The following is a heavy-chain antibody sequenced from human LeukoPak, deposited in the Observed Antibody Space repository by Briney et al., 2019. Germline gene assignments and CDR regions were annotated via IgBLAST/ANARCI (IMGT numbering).Heavy chain of an antibody. Sequence: PGGSLRLSCAASGFTFSSYAMSWVRQAPGKGLEWVSAISGSGGSTYYADSVKGRFTISRDNSKNTLYPQMNSLRAEDTAVYYCAKVESRPQVRPLDYWGQGTLVTVSS. CDR3: AKVESRPQVRPLDY. J-gene: IGHJ4*02. D-gene: IGHD6-25*01. CDR1: GFTFSSYA. CDR2: ISGSGGST. V-gene: IGHV3-23*01.